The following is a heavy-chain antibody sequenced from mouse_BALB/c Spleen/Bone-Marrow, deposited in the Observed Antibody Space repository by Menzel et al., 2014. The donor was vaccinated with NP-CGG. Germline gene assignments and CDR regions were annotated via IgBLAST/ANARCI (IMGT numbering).Heavy chain of an antibody. Sequence: LVKTGASVKISCKASGYSFTGYYMHWVKQSHGKSLEWIGYISCYNGATRYNQKFKGKATFTVDTSSSAAHMQVNSLTSEDSAVYFCAREGTMISRDAMDYWGQGTSVTVSS. V-gene: IGHV1S34*01. D-gene: IGHD2-4*01. CDR3: AREGTMISRDAMDY. CDR2: ISCYNGAT. J-gene: IGHJ4*01. CDR1: GYSFTGYY.